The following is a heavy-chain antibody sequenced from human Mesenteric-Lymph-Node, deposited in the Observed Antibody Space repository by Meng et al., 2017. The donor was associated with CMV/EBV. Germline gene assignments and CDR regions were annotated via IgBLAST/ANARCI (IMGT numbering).Heavy chain of an antibody. CDR3: VRDQGSCITTSCRGDAFDI. V-gene: IGHV3-48*04. CDR2: ISSSIRTI. J-gene: IGHJ3*02. Sequence: GGSLRLSCAASGFTFNSYSMNWVRQAPGKGLEWVSYISSSIRTIHYADSVKGRFTISRDNDKNSLFLQMNSLRAEDTAVYYCVRDQGSCITTSCRGDAFDIWGQGTMVTVSS. D-gene: IGHD2-2*01. CDR1: GFTFNSYS.